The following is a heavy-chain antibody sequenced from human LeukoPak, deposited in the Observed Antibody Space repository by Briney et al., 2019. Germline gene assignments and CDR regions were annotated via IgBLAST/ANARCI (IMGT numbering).Heavy chain of an antibody. D-gene: IGHD2-21*01. J-gene: IGHJ4*02. V-gene: IGHV3-21*01. CDR2: ISNSGSDI. CDR1: GFTFSLYS. CDR3: ARGSGLLYY. Sequence: GGSLRLSCAGSGFTFSLYSMHWVRQAPGKGLEWVSSISNSGSDIYYRDSVKGRFTISRDNAKDSLDLHLNNLRAEDTAVYYCARGSGLLYYWGQGTLVTVSS.